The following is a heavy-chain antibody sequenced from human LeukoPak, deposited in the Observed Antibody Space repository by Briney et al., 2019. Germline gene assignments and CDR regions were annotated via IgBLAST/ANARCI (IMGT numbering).Heavy chain of an antibody. CDR3: AKDRGSSGYYEGFWFDP. Sequence: GGSLRLSCAASGFTFSSYAMSWVRQAPGKWLEWVSAISGSGGSTYYADSVKGRFTISRDNSKNTLYLQMNSLRAEDTAVYYCAKDRGSSGYYEGFWFDPWGQGTLVTVSS. D-gene: IGHD3-22*01. CDR2: ISGSGGST. J-gene: IGHJ5*02. CDR1: GFTFSSYA. V-gene: IGHV3-23*01.